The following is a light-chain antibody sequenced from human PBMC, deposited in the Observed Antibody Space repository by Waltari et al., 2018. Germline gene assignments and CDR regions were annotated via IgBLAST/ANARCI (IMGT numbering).Light chain of an antibody. CDR1: SPNLGSNT. CDR3: ASWDDSLNGVV. V-gene: IGLV1-44*01. CDR2: SNN. Sequence: QSVLTQPPSASGTPGQRVTIPCSGSSPNLGSNTVNWYQQLPGTAPKLLIYSNNQRPSGVPDRFSGSKSGTSASLAISGLQSEDEAEYFCASWDDSLNGVVFGGGTKLTVL. J-gene: IGLJ2*01.